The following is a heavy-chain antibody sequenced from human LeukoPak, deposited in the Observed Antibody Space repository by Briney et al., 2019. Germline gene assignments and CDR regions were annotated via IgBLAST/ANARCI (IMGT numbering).Heavy chain of an antibody. J-gene: IGHJ6*03. CDR1: GGSISGGSYY. Sequence: SETLSLTCTVSGGSISGGSYYWSWIRQPAGKGLEWIGRIHTSGITNYNPSLKSRATISVDTSKNQISLKLSSVTAADTAVYYCARGTAYSMDFWGKGTTVTVSS. CDR2: IHTSGIT. CDR3: ARGTAYSMDF. D-gene: IGHD2-21*02. V-gene: IGHV4-61*02.